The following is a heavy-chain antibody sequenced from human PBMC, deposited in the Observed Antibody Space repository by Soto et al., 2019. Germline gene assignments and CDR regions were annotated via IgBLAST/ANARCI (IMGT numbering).Heavy chain of an antibody. D-gene: IGHD3-16*01. V-gene: IGHV3-33*01. CDR1: GFSFSRSV. J-gene: IGHJ3*02. Sequence: SCAASGFSFSRSVVHWLRQAPGKGLEWVAVIPSDERDEDYADSVKGRFSISRDSSKSTLYLQMNSLRAEDTAMYYCARGLLKVEGGAFDIWGQGTMVTVSS. CDR2: IPSDERDE. CDR3: ARGLLKVEGGAFDI.